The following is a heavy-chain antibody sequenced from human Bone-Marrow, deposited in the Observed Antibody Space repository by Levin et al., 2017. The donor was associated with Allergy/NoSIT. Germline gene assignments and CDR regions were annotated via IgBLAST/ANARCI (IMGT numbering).Heavy chain of an antibody. CDR2: IYPGDSNI. CDR1: GYTFTSYW. CDR3: ARPSAAGDGADFDY. V-gene: IGHV5-51*01. D-gene: IGHD1-26*01. Sequence: GESLKISCKGSGYTFTSYWIGWVRQMPGKGLEWMGIIYPGDSNIKYSPSFEGQVVFSADTSINTAYLQWHSLKTSDTGTYFCARPSAAGDGADFDYWGQGTQVIVS. J-gene: IGHJ4*02.